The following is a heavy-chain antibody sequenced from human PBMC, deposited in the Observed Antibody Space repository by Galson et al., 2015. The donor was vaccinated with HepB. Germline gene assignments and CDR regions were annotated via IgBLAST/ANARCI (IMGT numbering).Heavy chain of an antibody. V-gene: IGHV3-30*04. D-gene: IGHD2-15*01. J-gene: IGHJ3*02. CDR2: ISYDGSNK. Sequence: SLRLSCAASGFTFSSYAMHWVRQAPGKGLEWVAVISYDGSNKYYADSVKGRFTISRDNSKNTLYLQMNSLRAEDTAVYYCAKEGGYCSGGSCYSGAFDIWGQGTMVTVSS. CDR3: AKEGGYCSGGSCYSGAFDI. CDR1: GFTFSSYA.